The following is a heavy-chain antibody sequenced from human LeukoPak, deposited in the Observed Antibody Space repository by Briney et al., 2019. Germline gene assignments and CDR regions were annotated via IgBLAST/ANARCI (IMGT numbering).Heavy chain of an antibody. J-gene: IGHJ4*02. D-gene: IGHD1-26*01. Sequence: GASVKVSCMASGYTFNTYGVTWVRQVPGQGFEWMGWISPYNGDTNYAQKFQGRVTMTTDTLTSTVFMELRSLRSDDTAVYFCARGGLSGIYGIDYWGQGTLVTVS. CDR2: ISPYNGDT. CDR3: ARGGLSGIYGIDY. V-gene: IGHV1-18*01. CDR1: GYTFNTYG.